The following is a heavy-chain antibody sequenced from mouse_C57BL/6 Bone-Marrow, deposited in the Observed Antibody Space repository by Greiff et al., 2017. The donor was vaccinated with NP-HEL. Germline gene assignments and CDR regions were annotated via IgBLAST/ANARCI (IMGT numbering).Heavy chain of an antibody. CDR3: ARYDYYGSSYDWYFDV. D-gene: IGHD1-1*01. CDR2: IDPSDSET. CDR1: GYTFTSYW. Sequence: QVQLQQPGAELVRPGSSVKLSCKASGYTFTSYWMHWVKQRPIQGLEWIGNIDPSDSETHYNQKFKDKATLTVDKSSSTAYMQLSRLTSADSAVYYCARYDYYGSSYDWYFDVWGTGTTVTVSS. V-gene: IGHV1-52*01. J-gene: IGHJ1*03.